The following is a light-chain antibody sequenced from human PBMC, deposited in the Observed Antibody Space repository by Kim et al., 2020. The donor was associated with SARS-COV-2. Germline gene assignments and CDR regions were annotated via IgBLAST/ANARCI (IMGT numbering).Light chain of an antibody. CDR3: SSYAGSNDLV. J-gene: IGLJ2*01. CDR1: SSDVGRYNY. Sequence: GHSVNIPCPGTSSDVGRYNYISWYQHHPGKAPKLMIYDVTKRPTGVPDRFSGSKSGNTASLTVSGLQAEDEADYYCSSYAGSNDLVFGGGTQLTVL. CDR2: DVT. V-gene: IGLV2-8*01.